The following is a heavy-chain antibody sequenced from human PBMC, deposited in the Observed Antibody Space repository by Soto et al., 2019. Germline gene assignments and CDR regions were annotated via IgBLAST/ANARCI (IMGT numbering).Heavy chain of an antibody. Sequence: QVQLVQSGAEVKKPGSSVKVSCKASGGTFSSYAISWVRQAPGQGLEWMGGIIPIFGTANYAQKFQGRVTTAEDEWTTTAYMERSSMSYEGTAVYCWGGASAGRSYYYGMDVWGQGTTVTVSS. V-gene: IGHV1-69*12. D-gene: IGHD3-10*01. CDR1: GGTFSSYA. CDR2: IIPIFGTA. CDR3: GGASAGRSYYYGMDV. J-gene: IGHJ6*02.